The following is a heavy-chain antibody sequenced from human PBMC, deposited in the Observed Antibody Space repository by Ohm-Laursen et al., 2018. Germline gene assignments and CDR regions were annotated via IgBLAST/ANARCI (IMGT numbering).Heavy chain of an antibody. CDR3: ARLRGSSRYTLDN. CDR1: GYTFTSYD. D-gene: IGHD2-2*01. Sequence: ASVKVSCKVSGYTFTSYDITWVRQAPGQGLEWMGWISAYNGNTNYAQKLQGRVTMTTDTSTSTAYMDLRSLRSDDTAVYYCARLRGSSRYTLDNWGQGTLVTVPS. V-gene: IGHV1-18*01. J-gene: IGHJ4*02. CDR2: ISAYNGNT.